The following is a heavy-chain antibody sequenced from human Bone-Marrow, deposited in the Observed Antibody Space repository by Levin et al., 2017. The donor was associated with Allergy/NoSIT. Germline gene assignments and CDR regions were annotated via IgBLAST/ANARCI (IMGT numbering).Heavy chain of an antibody. Sequence: SGGSLRLSCAASGFTFNNYWMNWVRQAAGKGLEWVANVKQDESEKHYVDSVKGRFTISRDNAKNSLYLQMNSLRAEDTAIYYCARGYCSGGRCYGAPDYWGRGTLVTVSS. CDR3: ARGYCSGGRCYGAPDY. CDR1: GFTFNNYW. CDR2: VKQDESEK. D-gene: IGHD2-15*01. V-gene: IGHV3-7*03. J-gene: IGHJ4*02.